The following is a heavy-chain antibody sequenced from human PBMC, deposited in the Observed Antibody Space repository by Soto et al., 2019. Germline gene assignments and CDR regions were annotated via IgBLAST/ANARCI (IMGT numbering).Heavy chain of an antibody. V-gene: IGHV3-74*01. D-gene: IGHD2-21*02. CDR2: ISTDGSTT. CDR1: GFTFSSYW. Sequence: EVQLVESGGGLVQPRGSLRLSCAASGFTFSSYWMYWVRQAPGKGLVWVSRISTDGSTTNYADSVKGRFTISRDNAKNTLYLQMNSLRAEDTAVYYCASRVVTPFDYWGQGTLVTVSS. J-gene: IGHJ4*02. CDR3: ASRVVTPFDY.